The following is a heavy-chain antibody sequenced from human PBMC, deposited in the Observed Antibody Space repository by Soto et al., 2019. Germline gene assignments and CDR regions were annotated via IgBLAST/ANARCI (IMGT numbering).Heavy chain of an antibody. CDR3: ATYCGGDCYPGQYFAY. D-gene: IGHD2-21*02. Sequence: PSETLSLTCTVSGGSISSGDYYWSWIRQPPGKGREWIGYIYYSGSTYYNPSLKSRVTISVDTSKNQFSLKLSSVAAADRAVYYCATYCGGDCYPGQYFAYWGQGTLVTVSS. CDR2: IYYSGST. J-gene: IGHJ4*02. CDR1: GGSISSGDYY. V-gene: IGHV4-30-4*01.